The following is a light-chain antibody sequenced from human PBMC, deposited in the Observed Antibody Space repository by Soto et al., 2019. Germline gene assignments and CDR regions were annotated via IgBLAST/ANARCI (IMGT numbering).Light chain of an antibody. CDR1: SSDVGSYNL. V-gene: IGLV2-23*02. CDR2: EVS. CDR3: CSYAGSSTSYV. J-gene: IGLJ1*01. Sequence: QSDLTQPASVSGSPGQSITISCTETSSDVGSYNLVSWYQQHPGKAPKLMIYEVSKRPSGVSNRFSGSKSGNTASLTISGLQAEDEADYYCCSYAGSSTSYVFGTGTKVTVL.